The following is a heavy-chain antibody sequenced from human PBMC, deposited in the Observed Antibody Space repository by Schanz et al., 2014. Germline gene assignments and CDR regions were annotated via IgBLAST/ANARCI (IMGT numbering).Heavy chain of an antibody. CDR1: GFTFSSYA. CDR3: AKNQYDDVDLSSFYFDF. D-gene: IGHD3-10*02. CDR2: ISGSGGST. Sequence: EVQLVESGGGVVQPGGSLRLSCAASGFTFSSYAMSWVRQAPGKGLEWVSAISGSGGSTYYADSVKGRFTISRDNSKNTLYLQMNSLRPEDTAIYYCAKNQYDDVDLSSFYFDFWGQGTLVTVSS. V-gene: IGHV3-23*04. J-gene: IGHJ4*02.